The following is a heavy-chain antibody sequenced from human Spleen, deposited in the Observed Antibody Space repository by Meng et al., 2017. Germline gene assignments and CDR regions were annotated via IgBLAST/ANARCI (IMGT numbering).Heavy chain of an antibody. D-gene: IGHD2-21*01. Sequence: ERAQSGARVKTPGTLVNVSGDDGGYSFCFYIGQCVQHPGGQWVGWMGSNNPHNTDTTYAQKCRRSISIDRSKNKNTAYLNTSSVTDEDTAVYNCAREPHKSLDYWGQGTLVTVSS. CDR3: AREPHKSLDY. CDR1: GYSFCFYI. V-gene: IGHV1-2*02. J-gene: IGHJ4*02. CDR2: NNPHNTDT.